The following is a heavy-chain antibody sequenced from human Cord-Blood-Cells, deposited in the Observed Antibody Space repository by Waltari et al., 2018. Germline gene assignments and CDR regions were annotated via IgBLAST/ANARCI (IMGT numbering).Heavy chain of an antibody. Sequence: QVQLQESGPGLVKPSQTLSLTCTVSGGSISSGDSYWSWIRQPPGKGLEWIGYIYYSGSTYYNPSLKSRVTISVDTSKNQFSLKLSSVTAADTAVYYCARETAEFGDYVGWFDPWGQGTLVTVSS. CDR2: IYYSGST. CDR1: GGSISSGDSY. J-gene: IGHJ5*02. V-gene: IGHV4-30-4*08. CDR3: ARETAEFGDYVGWFDP. D-gene: IGHD4-17*01.